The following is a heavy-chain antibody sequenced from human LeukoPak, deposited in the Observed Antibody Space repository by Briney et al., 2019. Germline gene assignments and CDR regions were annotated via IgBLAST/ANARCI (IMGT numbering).Heavy chain of an antibody. CDR2: IIPIFGTA. D-gene: IGHD6-19*01. V-gene: IGHV1-69*05. CDR1: GGTFSSYS. CDR3: ARVIGSGFPLKPDAFDI. J-gene: IGHJ3*02. Sequence: KVSCKASGGTFSSYSISWVRQAPGQGLEWMGGIIPIFGTANYAQKLQGRVTMTTDTSTSTAYMELRSLRSDDTAVYYCARVIGSGFPLKPDAFDIWGQGTMVTVSS.